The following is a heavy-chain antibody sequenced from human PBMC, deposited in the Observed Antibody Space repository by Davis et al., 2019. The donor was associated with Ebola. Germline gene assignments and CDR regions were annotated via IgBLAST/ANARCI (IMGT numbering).Heavy chain of an antibody. CDR1: GGSISSYY. V-gene: IGHV4-59*12. Sequence: SETLSLTCTVSGGSISSYYWSWIRQPPGKGLEWIGYIYYSGSTNYNPSLKSRVTISVDTSKNQFSLKLSSVTAADTAVYYCARPKYYYDSSGYYSYWGQGTPVTVSS. D-gene: IGHD3-22*01. CDR2: IYYSGST. CDR3: ARPKYYYDSSGYYSY. J-gene: IGHJ4*02.